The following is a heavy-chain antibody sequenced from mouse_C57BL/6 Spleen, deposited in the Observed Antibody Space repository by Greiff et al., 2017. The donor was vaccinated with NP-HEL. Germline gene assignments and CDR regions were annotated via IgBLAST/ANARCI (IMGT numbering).Heavy chain of an antibody. CDR3: ARESDYYGSSYGAMDY. CDR2: SRNKANDYTT. V-gene: IGHV7-1*01. Sequence: EVNVVESGGGLVQSGRSLRLSCATSGFTFSDFYMEWVRQAPGKGLEWIAASRNKANDYTTEYSASVKGRFIVSRDTSQSILYLQMNALRAEDTAIDYCARESDYYGSSYGAMDYWGQGTSVTVSS. CDR1: GFTFSDFY. J-gene: IGHJ4*01. D-gene: IGHD1-1*01.